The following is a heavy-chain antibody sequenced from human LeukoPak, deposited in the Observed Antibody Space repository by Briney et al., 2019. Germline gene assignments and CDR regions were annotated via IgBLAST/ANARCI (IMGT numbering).Heavy chain of an antibody. Sequence: GASVTVSCKASGYTFTSYGISWVRQAPGQGLEWMGWISAYNGNTNYAQKLQGRVTMTTDTSTSTAYMELRSLRSDDTAVYYCARDRGITMVRGVIDYWGQGTLVTVSS. V-gene: IGHV1-18*04. CDR1: GYTFTSYG. J-gene: IGHJ4*02. CDR2: ISAYNGNT. CDR3: ARDRGITMVRGVIDY. D-gene: IGHD3-10*01.